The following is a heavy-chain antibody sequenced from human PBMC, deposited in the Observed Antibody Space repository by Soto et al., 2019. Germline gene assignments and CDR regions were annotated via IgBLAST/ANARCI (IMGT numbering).Heavy chain of an antibody. CDR2: ISSSSSYI. CDR3: ARGYYYGSGSYGPTYFDY. V-gene: IGHV3-21*01. J-gene: IGHJ4*02. D-gene: IGHD3-10*01. Sequence: SLRLSCAASGFTFSSYSMNWVRQAPGKGLEWVSSISSSSSYIYYADSVKGRFTISRDNAKNSLYLQMNSLRAEDTAVYYCARGYYYGSGSYGPTYFDYWGQGTLVTVSS. CDR1: GFTFSSYS.